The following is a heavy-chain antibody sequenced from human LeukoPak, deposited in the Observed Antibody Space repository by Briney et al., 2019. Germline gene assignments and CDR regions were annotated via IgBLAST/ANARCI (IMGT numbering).Heavy chain of an antibody. J-gene: IGHJ6*02. V-gene: IGHV3-72*01. D-gene: IGHD3-10*01. CDR1: GFTFSNHY. CDR3: ARRPSGSGALGSLTYYYPMDV. CDR2: TRNKGNSNTT. Sequence: GGSLRLSCAASGFTFSNHYREWVRQAPGKGLEWVGRTRNKGNSNTTEYAASVKDIFTISRDEPNNLIALQLHSLKIEATAVYFCARRPSGSGALGSLTYYYPMDVWGQGTTVTVSS.